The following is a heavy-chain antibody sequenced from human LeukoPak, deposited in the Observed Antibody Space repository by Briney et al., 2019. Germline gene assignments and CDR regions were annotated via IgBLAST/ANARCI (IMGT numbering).Heavy chain of an antibody. CDR1: GFTFSSYC. CDR2: ISDSSTYI. D-gene: IGHD3-22*01. V-gene: IGHV3-21*01. CDR3: ARDDSSGYYFDY. J-gene: IGHJ4*02. Sequence: GGSLRLSCAASGFTFSSYCMNWVRQAPGKGLEWVSSISDSSTYIYHADSVKGRFTISRDNAKNSLYLQMNSLRAEDTAVYYCARDDSSGYYFDYWGQGTLVTVSS.